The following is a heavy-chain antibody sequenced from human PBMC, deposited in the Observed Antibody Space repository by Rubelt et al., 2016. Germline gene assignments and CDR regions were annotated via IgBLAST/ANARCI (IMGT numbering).Heavy chain of an antibody. Sequence: QVQLQQWGAGLLKPSETLSLTCAVYGGSFSGYYWSWIRQPPGKGLEWIGELNHSGSTNYNPSLKSRVTRSVDTSKSQFSLKLSSVSAADTAVYYCARGKEGLGVTMMDYWGQGTLVTVSS. J-gene: IGHJ4*02. CDR3: ARGKEGLGVTMMDY. D-gene: IGHD3-22*01. CDR1: GGSFSGYY. V-gene: IGHV4-34*01. CDR2: LNHSGST.